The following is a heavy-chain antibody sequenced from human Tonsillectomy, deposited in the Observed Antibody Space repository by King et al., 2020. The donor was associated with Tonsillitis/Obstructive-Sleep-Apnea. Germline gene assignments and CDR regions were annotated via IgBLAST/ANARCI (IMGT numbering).Heavy chain of an antibody. J-gene: IGHJ4*02. CDR1: GGSFSDYY. V-gene: IGHV4-34*01. D-gene: IGHD5-12*01. CDR2: INHSGST. Sequence: VQLQQWGAGLLKPSETLSLTCAVYGGSFSDYYWSWIRQPPGKGLEWIGEINHSGSTNYNPSLKSRVTISVDTSKNQFSLKLSSVTAADTAVYYCATSDLQRGYEEWGQGTLVTVSS. CDR3: ATSDLQRGYEE.